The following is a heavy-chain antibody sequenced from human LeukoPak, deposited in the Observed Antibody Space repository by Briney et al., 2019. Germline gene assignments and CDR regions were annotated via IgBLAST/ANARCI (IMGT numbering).Heavy chain of an antibody. CDR1: GYALANFG. Sequence: GASVKVSCKASGYALANFGLTWVRQAPGQGLEWMGWIGTTNGNTKYAQKVQGRVTMTTDTSTSTAYMELRSLRADDTAVYYCARSRDTAMVISPALSYWGQGTLVTVSS. CDR2: IGTTNGNT. J-gene: IGHJ4*02. D-gene: IGHD5-18*01. CDR3: ARSRDTAMVISPALSY. V-gene: IGHV1-18*01.